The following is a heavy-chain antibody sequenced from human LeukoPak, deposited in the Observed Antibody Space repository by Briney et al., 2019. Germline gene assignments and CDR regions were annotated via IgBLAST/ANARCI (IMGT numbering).Heavy chain of an antibody. CDR2: IYYSGST. D-gene: IGHD3-22*01. Sequence: PSETLSLTCTVSGGSISRYYWSWIRQPPGKGLEWIGYIYYSGSTNYNPSLKSRVTISVDTSKNQFSLKLSSVTAADTAVYYCASVDRYYYDSSGYYDAFDIWGQGTMVTVSS. V-gene: IGHV4-59*01. CDR3: ASVDRYYYDSSGYYDAFDI. CDR1: GGSISRYY. J-gene: IGHJ3*02.